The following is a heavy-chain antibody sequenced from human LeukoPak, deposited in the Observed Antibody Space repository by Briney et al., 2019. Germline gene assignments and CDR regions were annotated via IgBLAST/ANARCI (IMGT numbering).Heavy chain of an antibody. CDR2: INPSGGST. CDR1: GYTFTSYY. Sequence: GASVKVSCKASGYTFTSYYMHWVRQAPGQGLEWMGIINPSGGSTSYAQKFQGRVTMTRDTSTSTVYMELSSLRSEDTAVYYCARALLAARDYYYYMDVWGKGTTVTVSS. J-gene: IGHJ6*03. CDR3: ARALLAARDYYYYMDV. V-gene: IGHV1-46*01.